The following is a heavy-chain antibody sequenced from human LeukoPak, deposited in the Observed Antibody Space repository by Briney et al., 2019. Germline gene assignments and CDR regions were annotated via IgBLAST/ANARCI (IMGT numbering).Heavy chain of an antibody. Sequence: SETLSLTCAVYGGSFSGYYWSWIRQPPGKGLEWIGEINHSGSTNYNPSLKSRVTISVDTSKNQFSLKLSSVTAADTAVYYCARGGQLDIFGYFDLWGRGTLVTVSS. J-gene: IGHJ2*01. D-gene: IGHD6-13*01. CDR1: GGSFSGYY. V-gene: IGHV4-34*01. CDR3: ARGGQLDIFGYFDL. CDR2: INHSGST.